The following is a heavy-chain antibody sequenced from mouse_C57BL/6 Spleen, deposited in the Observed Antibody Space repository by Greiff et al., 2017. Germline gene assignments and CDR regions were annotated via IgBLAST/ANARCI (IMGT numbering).Heavy chain of an antibody. V-gene: IGHV5-15*01. CDR1: GFTFSDYG. CDR3: ARITTVVPFDC. J-gene: IGHJ2*01. CDR2: ISNLAYSI. Sequence: EVKLMESGGGLVQPGETLKLSCAASGFTFSDYGMAWVRQAPRKGPEWVAFISNLAYSIYYADTVTGRFTISSENAKNTLYLEMSSLRSEDTAMYYCARITTVVPFDCWGKGTTLTVSS. D-gene: IGHD1-1*01.